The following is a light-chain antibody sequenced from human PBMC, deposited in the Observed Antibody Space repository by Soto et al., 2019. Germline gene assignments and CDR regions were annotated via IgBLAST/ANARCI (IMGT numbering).Light chain of an antibody. CDR1: QSVSSK. V-gene: IGKV3-15*01. CDR2: DAS. Sequence: EIVMTQSPATLSVSPGERATLSCRASQSVSSKLAWCQQKPGQAPRLLIYDASTRATGIPARFSGSGSGTEFTLTISSLQSEDFEVYYCQQYDSWPLPFGGGAKVEIK. J-gene: IGKJ4*01. CDR3: QQYDSWPLP.